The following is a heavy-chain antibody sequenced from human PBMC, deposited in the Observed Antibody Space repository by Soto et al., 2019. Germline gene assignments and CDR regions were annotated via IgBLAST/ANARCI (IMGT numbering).Heavy chain of an antibody. V-gene: IGHV3-21*01. J-gene: IGHJ6*02. D-gene: IGHD3-10*01. CDR3: ARDSITMVRGVILDYYGMDV. CDR1: GSTFSSYS. Sequence: GGSLRLSCAASGSTFSSYSMNWVRQAPGKGLEWVSSISSSSSYIYYADSVKGRFTISRDNAKNSLYLQMNSLRAEDTAVYYCARDSITMVRGVILDYYGMDVWGQGTTVTVSS. CDR2: ISSSSSYI.